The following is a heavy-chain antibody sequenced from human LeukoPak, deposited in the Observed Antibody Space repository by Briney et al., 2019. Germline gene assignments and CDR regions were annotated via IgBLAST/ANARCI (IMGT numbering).Heavy chain of an antibody. D-gene: IGHD3-10*01. CDR3: ARVWFGELAGVDY. V-gene: IGHV4-34*01. CDR1: GGSFSGYY. Sequence: SETLSLTCAVYGGSFSGYYWSWIRQPPGKGLGWIGEINHSGSTNYNPSLKSRVTISVDTSKNQFSLKLSSVTAADTAVYYCARVWFGELAGVDYWGQGTLVTVSS. CDR2: INHSGST. J-gene: IGHJ4*02.